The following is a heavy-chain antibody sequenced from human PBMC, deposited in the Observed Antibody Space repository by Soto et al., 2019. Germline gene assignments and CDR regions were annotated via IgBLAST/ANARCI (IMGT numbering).Heavy chain of an antibody. CDR1: GGTFRSYA. Sequence: QVQLVQSGAEVKKPGSSVKVSCKASGGTFRSYAISWVRQAPGQGLEWMGGIIPIFGTANYAQKFQGRVTITADESTSTSYMELSRLRHEDTAVYDCAREEGAREGGLSCYGNCGMYVWGQGTTVTVSS. J-gene: IGHJ6*01. V-gene: IGHV1-69*12. CDR3: AREEGAREGGLSCYGNCGMYV. CDR2: IIPIFGTA. D-gene: IGHD1-26*01.